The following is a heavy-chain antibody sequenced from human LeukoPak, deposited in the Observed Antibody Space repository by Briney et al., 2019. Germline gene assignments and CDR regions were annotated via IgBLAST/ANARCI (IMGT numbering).Heavy chain of an antibody. V-gene: IGHV4-59*01. CDR2: IYYIGNT. CDR1: GGSLSKYY. CDR3: ARAPPTLDSNGSDM. D-gene: IGHD3-22*01. Sequence: PSETLTVTCTVSGGSLSKYYWSWIRQPPGKGLEWIGYIYYIGNTNYNPSLKSRVTISLDSSKNQFSLKLNSVTAADTAVYYCARAPPTLDSNGSDMWGQGIMVTVSS. J-gene: IGHJ3*02.